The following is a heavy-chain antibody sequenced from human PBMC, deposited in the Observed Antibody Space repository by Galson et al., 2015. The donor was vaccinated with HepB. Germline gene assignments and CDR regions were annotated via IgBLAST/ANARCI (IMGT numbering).Heavy chain of an antibody. J-gene: IGHJ4*02. Sequence: SLRLSCAASGFAFNTYSMNWVRQAPGEGREWVSYIGSGRGPKLNADFVQGRFTISRDDAKNSLYLQMNSLRAEDTAMYYCARGVPFTVQGAHFDHWGQGTLVAVSS. V-gene: IGHV3-48*01. CDR2: IGSGRGPK. CDR1: GFAFNTYS. D-gene: IGHD2-2*01. CDR3: ARGVPFTVQGAHFDH.